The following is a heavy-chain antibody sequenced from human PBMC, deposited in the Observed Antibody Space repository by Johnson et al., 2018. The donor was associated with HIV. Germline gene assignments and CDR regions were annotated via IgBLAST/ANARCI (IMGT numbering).Heavy chain of an antibody. V-gene: IGHV3-13*01. J-gene: IGHJ3*02. D-gene: IGHD6-25*01. CDR1: GFTVSSNY. Sequence: VQLVESGGGLVQPGGSLRLSCAASGFTVSSNYMSWVRQPTGYGLEWVSAIGSAADTYFPGSVKGRFTISRDNSKNTLYLQMNSLRAEDTAVYYCAKDGGSVDAFDIWGQGTMVTVSS. CDR2: IGSAADT. CDR3: AKDGGSVDAFDI.